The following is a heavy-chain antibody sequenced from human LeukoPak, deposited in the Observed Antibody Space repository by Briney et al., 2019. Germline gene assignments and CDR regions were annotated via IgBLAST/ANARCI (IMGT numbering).Heavy chain of an antibody. V-gene: IGHV3-30*18. D-gene: IGHD4-23*01. J-gene: IGHJ4*02. CDR3: AKVGGYGGEFDY. Sequence: GGSLRLSCAASGFTFSSYGMHWVRQAPGKGLDWVAVISYDGSNKYYADSVKGRFTISRDNSKNTLYLQMNSLRAEDTAVYYCAKVGGYGGEFDYWGQGTLVTVSS. CDR2: ISYDGSNK. CDR1: GFTFSSYG.